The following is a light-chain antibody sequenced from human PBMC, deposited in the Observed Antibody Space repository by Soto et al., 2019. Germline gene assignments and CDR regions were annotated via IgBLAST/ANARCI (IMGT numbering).Light chain of an antibody. CDR2: GAS. CDR1: QTVLSN. Sequence: EFVLTQSPATLSLYPGERAPLSCSASQTVLSNVAWYQQTPGQAPRLLTYGASTTATVLPARCSGSGAWTDFTLTIISRLHYEFSADYYRQQNKNAWTFGQGTKVDIK. J-gene: IGKJ1*01. V-gene: IGKV3-15*01. CDR3: QQNKNAWT.